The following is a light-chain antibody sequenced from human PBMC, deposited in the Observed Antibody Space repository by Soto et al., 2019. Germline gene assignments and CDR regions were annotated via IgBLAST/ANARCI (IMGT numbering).Light chain of an antibody. CDR1: QRVSSN. J-gene: IGKJ5*01. V-gene: IGKV3-15*01. CDR3: PQYNNSPIT. Sequence: EIVMTQSPATLSVSPGERATLSCRASQRVSSNLAWYQQKPGQAPSLLIYGASTRATGIPASFSGSGSGTEFTLTTTSLQSDDFALYYCPQYNNSPITFGHGTRLDLK. CDR2: GAS.